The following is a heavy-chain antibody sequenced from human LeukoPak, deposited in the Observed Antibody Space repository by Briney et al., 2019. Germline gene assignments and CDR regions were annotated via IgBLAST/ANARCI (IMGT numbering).Heavy chain of an antibody. CDR3: AKASGIMATTTDFDF. Sequence: PGGSLRLSCAASGFTFDDYAMHWVRQAPGKGLEWVSGISWNSGSIDYADSVKGRFTISRDNAKNFLYLQMNSLRAEDTALYYCAKASGIMATTTDFDFWGQGTLVTVSS. CDR1: GFTFDDYA. V-gene: IGHV3-9*01. J-gene: IGHJ4*02. CDR2: ISWNSGSI. D-gene: IGHD5-24*01.